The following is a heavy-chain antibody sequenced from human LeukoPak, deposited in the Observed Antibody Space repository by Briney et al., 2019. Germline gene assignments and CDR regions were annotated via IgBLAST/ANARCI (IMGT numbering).Heavy chain of an antibody. CDR1: GYTFTGYY. CDR3: ARGKPRILYSPDWFDP. Sequence: ASVKVSCKASGYTFTGYYMHWVRQAPGQGLEWMGWINPNSGGTNYAQKFQGRVTMTRDTSISTAYMELSRLRSDDTAVYYCARGKPRILYSPDWFDPWGQGTLVTVSS. CDR2: INPNSGGT. D-gene: IGHD2-8*01. J-gene: IGHJ5*02. V-gene: IGHV1-2*02.